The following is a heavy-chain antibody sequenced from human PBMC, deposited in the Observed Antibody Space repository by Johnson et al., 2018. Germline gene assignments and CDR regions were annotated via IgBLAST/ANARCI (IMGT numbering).Heavy chain of an antibody. CDR3: TRRYFHDSGRYYQGDY. Sequence: EVQLLESGGGLVQPGGSLKLSCAASGFTFSGSAMHWVRQASGKGLEWVGRIRSKANNYATSYGASVKGRFTISRDDSKNTAYLQMNSLKTEDTALYYCTRRYFHDSGRYYQGDYWGQGTLVTVSS. CDR1: GFTFSGSA. V-gene: IGHV3-73*02. J-gene: IGHJ4*02. D-gene: IGHD3-22*01. CDR2: IRSKANNYAT.